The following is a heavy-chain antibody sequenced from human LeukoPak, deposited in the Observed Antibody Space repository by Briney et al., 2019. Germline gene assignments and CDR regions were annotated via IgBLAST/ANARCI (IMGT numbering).Heavy chain of an antibody. V-gene: IGHV1-46*01. J-gene: IGHJ3*02. D-gene: IGHD6-13*01. Sequence: EAPVKVSCKASGYTFTSYYMHWVRQAPGQGLEWMGIINPSGGSTSYAQKFQGRVTMTRDMSTSTVYMEMSSLRSEDTAVYYCARERLIIAAAPFGAFDIWGQGTMVTVSS. CDR3: ARERLIIAAAPFGAFDI. CDR2: INPSGGST. CDR1: GYTFTSYY.